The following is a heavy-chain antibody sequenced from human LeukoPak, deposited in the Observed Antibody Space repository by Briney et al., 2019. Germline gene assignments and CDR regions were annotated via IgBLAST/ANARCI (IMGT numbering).Heavy chain of an antibody. CDR1: GYTFTGYY. J-gene: IGHJ5*02. CDR3: ARGPPPTAAYNWFDP. D-gene: IGHD2-2*01. CDR2: INPNSGGT. Sequence: ASVKVSCKASGYTFTGYYMHWVRQAPGQGLEWMGWINPNSGGTNYAQKFQGRVTMTRDTSISTAYMELSRLRSDDTAVYYCARGPPPTAAYNWFDPWGQGTLVTVSS. V-gene: IGHV1-2*02.